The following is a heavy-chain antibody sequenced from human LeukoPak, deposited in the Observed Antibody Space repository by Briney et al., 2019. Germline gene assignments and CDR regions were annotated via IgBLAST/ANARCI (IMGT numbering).Heavy chain of an antibody. Sequence: ASVKVSCKASGYTFTAYYMHWVRQAPGQGLEWMGRINPDSGGTYYAQKFQGRVTMTRDTSISTAYMELSRLRSDDTAVFYCARSGDDYGDYDFLSHWGQGTLVTVSS. D-gene: IGHD4-17*01. CDR3: ARSGDDYGDYDFLSH. V-gene: IGHV1-2*06. J-gene: IGHJ4*02. CDR1: GYTFTAYY. CDR2: INPDSGGT.